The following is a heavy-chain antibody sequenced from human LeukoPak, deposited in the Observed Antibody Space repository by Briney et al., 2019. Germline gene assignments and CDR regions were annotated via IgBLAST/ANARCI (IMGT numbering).Heavy chain of an antibody. CDR3: ATGRYYDSSGYSFDY. D-gene: IGHD3-22*01. V-gene: IGHV1-24*01. CDR1: GYTLTELS. CDR2: FNPEDGET. Sequence: GASVKVSCKVSGYTLTELSVHWVRQAPGKGLEWMGGFNPEDGETIYAQKFQGRVTMTEDTSTDTAYMELSSLRSEDTAVYYCATGRYYDSSGYSFDYWGQGTLVTVSS. J-gene: IGHJ4*02.